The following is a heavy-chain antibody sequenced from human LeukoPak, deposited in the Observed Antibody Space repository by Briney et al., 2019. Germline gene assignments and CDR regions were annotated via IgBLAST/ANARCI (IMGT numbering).Heavy chain of an antibody. D-gene: IGHD1-26*01. J-gene: IGHJ4*02. CDR2: IKQDGSDN. V-gene: IGHV3-7*01. CDR1: GFTVSGNY. CDR3: ARGRIVGAWGFDY. Sequence: GGSLRLSCAVSGFTVSGNYMSWVRQAPGKGLEWVANIKQDGSDNYYVDSVKGRFTISRDNARNSLYLQMNSLRAEDTAVYYCARGRIVGAWGFDYWGQGTLVTVSS.